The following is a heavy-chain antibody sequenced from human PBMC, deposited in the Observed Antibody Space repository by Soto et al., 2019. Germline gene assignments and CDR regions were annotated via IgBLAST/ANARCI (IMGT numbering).Heavy chain of an antibody. CDR2: ISYDGSNK. CDR1: GFTFSSYG. D-gene: IGHD5-12*01. V-gene: IGHV3-30*18. CDR3: AKDPGYSGSLDY. J-gene: IGHJ4*02. Sequence: QVQLVESGGGVVQPGRSLRLSCAASGFTFSSYGMHWVRQAPGKGLEWVAVISYDGSNKYYADSVKGRFTISRDNSKNTLYLQMNSLRAEDTAVYYCAKDPGYSGSLDYWGQITLVTVSS.